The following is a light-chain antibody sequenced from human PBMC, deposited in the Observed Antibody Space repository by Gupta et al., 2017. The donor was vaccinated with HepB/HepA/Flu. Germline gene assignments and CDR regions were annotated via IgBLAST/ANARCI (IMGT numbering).Light chain of an antibody. Sequence: EIVMTQSPATLSVSPGESATLSCRASQSVSSNLAWYQQKPGQAPRLLIYGASTRATGIPARFSGSGSGTEFTLTISSRQSEDFAVYYCQQENNYPRTFGQGTKVEIK. CDR2: GAS. CDR3: QQENNYPRT. J-gene: IGKJ1*01. V-gene: IGKV3-15*01. CDR1: QSVSSN.